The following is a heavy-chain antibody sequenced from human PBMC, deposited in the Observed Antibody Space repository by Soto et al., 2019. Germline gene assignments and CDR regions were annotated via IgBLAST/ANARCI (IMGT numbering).Heavy chain of an antibody. CDR2: SRPDTDDR. Sequence: TGGSLRLSCAASGFNFSRYWMNWVRQAPGKGLEWVANSRPDTDDRFHADSVRGRFSISRDNAKKSLFLQMKSLRVEDTAVYYCAREDGTFDHWGQGVLVTVS. CDR3: AREDGTFDH. J-gene: IGHJ4*02. D-gene: IGHD1-26*01. CDR1: GFNFSRYW. V-gene: IGHV3-7*04.